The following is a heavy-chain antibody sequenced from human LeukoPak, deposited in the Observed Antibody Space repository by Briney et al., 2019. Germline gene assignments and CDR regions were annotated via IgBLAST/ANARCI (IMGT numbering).Heavy chain of an antibody. D-gene: IGHD3-16*01. J-gene: IGHJ6*02. V-gene: IGHV5-51*01. Sequence: GESLKISCKGSGYSFTSYWIGWVRQMPGKGLEWMGIIYPGDSDTRYSPSFQGQVTISADKSISTAYLQWSSLRASDTAMYYCASGLGVGKRNYSYYGMDVWGQGPRVPVSS. CDR3: ASGLGVGKRNYSYYGMDV. CDR1: GYSFTSYW. CDR2: IYPGDSDT.